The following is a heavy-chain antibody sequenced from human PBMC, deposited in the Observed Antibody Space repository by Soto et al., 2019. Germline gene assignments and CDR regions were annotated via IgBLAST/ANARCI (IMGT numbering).Heavy chain of an antibody. CDR1: GGSISSGNYY. D-gene: IGHD2-15*01. CDR2: IFYSGST. CDR3: ARGGSGDIVVVAAIDY. V-gene: IGHV4-31*03. J-gene: IGHJ4*02. Sequence: QVQLQESGPGLVKPSPTLSLTCTVSGGSISSGNYYWSWIRQHPGKGLEWIGYIFYSGSTYYNPSLKSRVTISVDTSKNQFSLKLSSVTAADTAVYYCARGGSGDIVVVAAIDYWGQGTLVTVSS.